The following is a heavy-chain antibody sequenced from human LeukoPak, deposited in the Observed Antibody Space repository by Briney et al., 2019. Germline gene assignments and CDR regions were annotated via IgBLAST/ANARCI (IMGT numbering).Heavy chain of an antibody. D-gene: IGHD6-13*01. CDR2: IYSGGST. J-gene: IGHJ4*02. CDR1: GFTVSSNY. V-gene: IGHV3-66*01. CDR3: AGDIAAGTFDY. Sequence: GGSLRLSCAASGFTVSSNYMSWVRQAPGKGLEWVSVIYSGGSTYYADSVKGRFTISRDNSKNTLYLQMNSLRAGDTAVYYCAGDIAAGTFDYWGQGTLVTVSS.